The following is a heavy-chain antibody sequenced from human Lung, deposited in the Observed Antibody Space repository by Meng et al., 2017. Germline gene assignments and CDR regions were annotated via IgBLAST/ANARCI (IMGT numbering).Heavy chain of an antibody. CDR1: GYTSASYG. Sequence: QAQLLQSGAQVKKPGASVVISCKASGYTSASYGISWFRQAPGQGLEWMGWFVSNADTYPAQKFQGRVTMTRDTHTSTDFMELRSLRFDDTAVYYCARGTPGRSYSDYWGQGTLVTVSS. D-gene: IGHD3-10*01. CDR3: ARGTPGRSYSDY. CDR2: FVSNADT. J-gene: IGHJ4*02. V-gene: IGHV1-18*01.